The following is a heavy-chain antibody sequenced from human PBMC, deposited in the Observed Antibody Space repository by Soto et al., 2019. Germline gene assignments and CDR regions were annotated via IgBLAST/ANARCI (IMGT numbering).Heavy chain of an antibody. Sequence: SETLSLTCTVSGGSISSYYWSWIRQPPGKGLEWIGYIYYSGSTNYNPSLKSRVTISVDTSKNQFSLKLSSVTAADTAVYYCARHVPGSGSYYKTLIDYWGQGTLVTVSS. D-gene: IGHD3-10*01. J-gene: IGHJ4*02. CDR3: ARHVPGSGSYYKTLIDY. CDR1: GGSISSYY. CDR2: IYYSGST. V-gene: IGHV4-59*08.